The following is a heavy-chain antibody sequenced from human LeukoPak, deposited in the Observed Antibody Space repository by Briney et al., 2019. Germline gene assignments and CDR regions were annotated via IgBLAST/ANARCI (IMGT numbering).Heavy chain of an antibody. Sequence: GGSLRLSCAASGFTFSSYAMHWVRQAPGKGLEWVAVISYDGSNKYYADSVKGRFTISRDNSKNTLYLQMNSLRAEDTAVYYCASLHSNYYGSSGQFDYWGQGTLVTVSS. J-gene: IGHJ4*02. D-gene: IGHD3-22*01. CDR2: ISYDGSNK. CDR1: GFTFSSYA. CDR3: ASLHSNYYGSSGQFDY. V-gene: IGHV3-30-3*01.